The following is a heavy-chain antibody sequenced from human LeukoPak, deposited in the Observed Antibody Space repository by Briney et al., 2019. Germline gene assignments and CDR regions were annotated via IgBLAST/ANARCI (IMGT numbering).Heavy chain of an antibody. CDR3: ARAPLLGKRPQYLGD. CDR1: GGTFSTYA. D-gene: IGHD2/OR15-2a*01. Sequence: SVKVSLTSSGGTFSTYAIHWVRQAPGQGLEWMGRIIPVLRIADYAQRFQDRVTMSEHVSTTAADMELSRLRSEDTAVYYCARAPLLGKRPQYLGDWGHLTLVTVSS. J-gene: IGHJ4*01. V-gene: IGHV1-69*04. CDR2: IIPVLRIA.